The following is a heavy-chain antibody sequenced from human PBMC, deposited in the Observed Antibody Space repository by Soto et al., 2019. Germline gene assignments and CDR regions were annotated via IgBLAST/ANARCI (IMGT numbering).Heavy chain of an antibody. CDR2: ISSNSDTI. D-gene: IGHD4-17*01. CDR3: AKEMKWGGMTTIHYFDS. J-gene: IGHJ4*02. CDR1: GFTADDYA. Sequence: EVQLVESGGGLVQPGRSLRLSCVASGFTADDYALHWVRQAPGKGLEWVSGISSNSDTIHYADSVKGRFTISRDNAKNSLFLQMNSRRPEDTAVYYCAKEMKWGGMTTIHYFDSWGQGTLVTVSS. V-gene: IGHV3-9*02.